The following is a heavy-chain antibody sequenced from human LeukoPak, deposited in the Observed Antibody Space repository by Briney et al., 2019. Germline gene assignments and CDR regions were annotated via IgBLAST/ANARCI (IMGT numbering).Heavy chain of an antibody. Sequence: GGSLRLSCAASGFTFDDYAMHWVRQAPGKGLEWVSGISWNSGSIGYADSVKGRFTISRDNAKNSLYLQMNSLRAEDTALYYCAKEGHSSGWGFSWFDPWGQGTLVTVSS. CDR3: AKEGHSSGWGFSWFDP. J-gene: IGHJ5*02. V-gene: IGHV3-9*01. D-gene: IGHD6-19*01. CDR1: GFTFDDYA. CDR2: ISWNSGSI.